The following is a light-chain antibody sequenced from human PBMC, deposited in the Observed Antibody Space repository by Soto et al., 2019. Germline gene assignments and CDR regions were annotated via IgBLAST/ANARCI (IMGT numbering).Light chain of an antibody. CDR1: SSDVGGYNY. CDR2: DVD. J-gene: IGLJ3*02. V-gene: IGLV2-11*01. CDR3: CSYAGSYTWV. Sequence: QSVLTQPPSASGSPGQSVTISCTGTSSDVGGYNYVSWYQHHPGKAPKLMIYDVDKRPSGVPDRFSGSKSGNTASLTISGLQAEDEADYYCCSYAGSYTWVFGGGTKLTVL.